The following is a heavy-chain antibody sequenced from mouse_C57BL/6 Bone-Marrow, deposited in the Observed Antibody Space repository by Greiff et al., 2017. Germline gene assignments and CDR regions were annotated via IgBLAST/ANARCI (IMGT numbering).Heavy chain of an antibody. J-gene: IGHJ3*01. V-gene: IGHV14-4*01. CDR1: GFNIKDDY. Sequence: VQLQPSGAELVRPGASVKLSCTASGFNIKDDYMHWVKQRPEQGLEWIGWIDPENGDTEYASRFQGKATITADTSSNTAYLQLSSLTSEGTAVYNCTGSQARFAYWEQETLVTVSA. D-gene: IGHD1-1*01. CDR3: TGSQARFAY. CDR2: IDPENGDT.